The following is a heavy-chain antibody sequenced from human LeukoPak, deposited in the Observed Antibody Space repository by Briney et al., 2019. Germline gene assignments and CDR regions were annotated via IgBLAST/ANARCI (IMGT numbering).Heavy chain of an antibody. Sequence: GSLRLSCAASGFTFTSYSMNWVRQAPGKGLEWVSTISGGGGSTYYADSVKGRFTISRDNSKNTLYLQVNSLRAEDTAIYYCAKGGKWDVTPFDYWGQGTLVTVSS. CDR2: ISGGGGST. D-gene: IGHD1-26*01. V-gene: IGHV3-23*01. CDR1: GFTFTSYS. J-gene: IGHJ4*02. CDR3: AKGGKWDVTPFDY.